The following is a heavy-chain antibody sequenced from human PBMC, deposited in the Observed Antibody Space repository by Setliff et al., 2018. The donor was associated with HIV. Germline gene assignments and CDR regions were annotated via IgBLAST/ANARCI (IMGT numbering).Heavy chain of an antibody. CDR2: IYYSGST. CDR1: GGSIRSYY. V-gene: IGHV4-59*08. J-gene: IGHJ3*02. CDR3: ARVYYFDSSGYYQRGDVFDI. Sequence: SETLSLTCIVSGGSIRSYYWSWIRQPPGKGLEWIGYIYYSGSTNYNASLKSRVAISVDTSKNQFSLKLSSVTAADTAVYHCARVYYFDSSGYYQRGDVFDIWGQGTMVTVSS. D-gene: IGHD3-22*01.